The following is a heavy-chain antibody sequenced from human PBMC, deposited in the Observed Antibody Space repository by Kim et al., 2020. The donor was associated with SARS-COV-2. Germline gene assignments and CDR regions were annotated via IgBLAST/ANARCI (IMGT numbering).Heavy chain of an antibody. CDR3: ARDRVTMVRGANYGMDV. Sequence: SETLSLTCTVSGGSISSYYWSWIRQPPGKGLEWIGYIYYSGSTNYNPSLESRVTISVDTSKNQFSLKVSSVTAADTAVYYCARDRVTMVRGANYGMDVWG. CDR2: IYYSGST. CDR1: GGSISSYY. V-gene: IGHV4-59*01. D-gene: IGHD3-10*01. J-gene: IGHJ6*01.